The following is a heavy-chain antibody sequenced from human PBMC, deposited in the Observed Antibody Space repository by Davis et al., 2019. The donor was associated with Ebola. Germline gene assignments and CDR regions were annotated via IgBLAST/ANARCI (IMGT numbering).Heavy chain of an antibody. CDR2: IYYSGST. J-gene: IGHJ6*02. D-gene: IGHD3-22*01. CDR3: ARVRTEYSYDSRGYYRYYDYYGMDV. CDR1: GGSISSGGYY. V-gene: IGHV4-31*03. Sequence: SETLSLTCTVSGGSISSGGYYWSWIRQHPGKGLEWIGYIYYSGSTYYNPSLKSRVTISVDTYKNQFSLKLSSVTAADTAVYYCARVRTEYSYDSRGYYRYYDYYGMDVWGQGTTVTVSS.